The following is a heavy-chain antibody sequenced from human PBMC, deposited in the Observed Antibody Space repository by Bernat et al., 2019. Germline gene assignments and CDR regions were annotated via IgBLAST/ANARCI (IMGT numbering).Heavy chain of an antibody. J-gene: IGHJ3*02. V-gene: IGHV3-23*01. Sequence: EVQLLESGGGLVQPGGSLRLSCAASGFTFSSYAMSWVRQAPGKGLEWVSASSGSGGSKYYADSGKGRFTISRDNSKNTLYLQMNSLRAEDTAVYYCAKTRITMIVVVIHDAFDIWGQGTMVTVSS. CDR3: AKTRITMIVVVIHDAFDI. CDR2: SSGSGGSK. D-gene: IGHD3-22*01. CDR1: GFTFSSYA.